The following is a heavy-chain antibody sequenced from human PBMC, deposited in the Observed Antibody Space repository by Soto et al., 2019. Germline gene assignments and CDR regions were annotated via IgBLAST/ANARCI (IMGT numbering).Heavy chain of an antibody. J-gene: IGHJ4*02. CDR1: GFTFSGFY. Sequence: QVPLVESGGGLVEPGGSLRLSCAVSGFTFSGFYMTWVRQAPGKGLEWISHISNSGDYTHHADSVKGRFTISRDNAKSSLYLQMNSLRAEDTAVYYCVRDIPYSGATKYFDYWGQGALVIVSS. CDR3: VRDIPYSGATKYFDY. D-gene: IGHD1-26*01. V-gene: IGHV3-11*06. CDR2: ISNSGDYT.